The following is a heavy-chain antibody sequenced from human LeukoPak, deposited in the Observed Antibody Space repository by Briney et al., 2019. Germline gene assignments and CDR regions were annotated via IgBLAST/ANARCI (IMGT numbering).Heavy chain of an antibody. CDR3: ARDQGLTAPPPYGLDV. CDR2: IIPVLNIT. Sequence: ASVKVSCKTSGGTFSSSAITWVRQAPGQGLEWMGRIIPVLNITSYAQKFQGRVTISADTSTSTVYMELSSLRSEETAVYYCARDQGLTAPPPYGLDVWGQGTTVIVSS. D-gene: IGHD4/OR15-4a*01. CDR1: GGTFSSSA. V-gene: IGHV1-69*04. J-gene: IGHJ6*02.